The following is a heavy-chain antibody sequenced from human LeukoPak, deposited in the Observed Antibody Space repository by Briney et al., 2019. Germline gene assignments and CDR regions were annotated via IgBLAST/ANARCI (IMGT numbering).Heavy chain of an antibody. D-gene: IGHD2-15*01. CDR2: IYSGGNT. CDR3: ARRAGEYSHPYDY. CDR1: GFTVSSNS. Sequence: GGSLRLSCTVSGFTVSSNSWSWVRQAPGKGLEWVSFIYSGGNTHYSDSVKGRFTISRDNSKNNLYLQMNSLRAEDTAIYYCARRAGEYSHPYDYWGQGTLVTVSS. J-gene: IGHJ4*02. V-gene: IGHV3-53*01.